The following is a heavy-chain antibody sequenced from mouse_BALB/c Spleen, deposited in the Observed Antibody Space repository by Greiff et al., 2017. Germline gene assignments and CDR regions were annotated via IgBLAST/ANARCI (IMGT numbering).Heavy chain of an antibody. J-gene: IGHJ2*01. V-gene: IGHV5-12-1*01. CDR3: ARQRYFDY. CDR1: GFAFSSYD. Sequence: EVKLMESGGGLVKPGGSLKLSCAASGFAFSSYDMSWVRQTPEKRLEWVAYISSGGGSTYYPDTVKGRFTISRDNAKNTLYLQMSSLKSEDTAMYYCARQRYFDYWGQGTTLTVSS. CDR2: ISSGGGST.